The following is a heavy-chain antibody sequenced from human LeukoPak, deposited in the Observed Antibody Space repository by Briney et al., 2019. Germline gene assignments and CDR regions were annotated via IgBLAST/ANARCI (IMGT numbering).Heavy chain of an antibody. CDR3: ARDHPDTSTWCRNYFDY. J-gene: IGHJ4*02. CDR2: IYSVGST. Sequence: GGSLRLSCAVSGFSVSTSYMSWVRQAPGKGLEWVSVIYSVGSTYYADSVKGRFTMSRDNSNNTLYLQMNSLRAGDTAVYYCARDHPDTSTWCRNYFDYWGQGTLVTVSS. CDR1: GFSVSTSY. D-gene: IGHD6-13*01. V-gene: IGHV3-53*01.